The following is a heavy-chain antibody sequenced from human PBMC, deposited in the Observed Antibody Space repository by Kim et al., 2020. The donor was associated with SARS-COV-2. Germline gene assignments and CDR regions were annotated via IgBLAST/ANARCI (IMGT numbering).Heavy chain of an antibody. J-gene: IGHJ6*02. Sequence: GGSLRLSCAASGFTFSSYAMSWVRQAPGKGLEWVSAISGSGGSTYYADSVNGRFTITRDNSKNTLYLQMNSLRAEDTAVYYCAKSPLGLDTYYYYYGMDVWGQGTTGTVSS. CDR3: AKSPLGLDTYYYYYGMDV. D-gene: IGHD1-26*01. CDR2: ISGSGGST. CDR1: GFTFSSYA. V-gene: IGHV3-23*01.